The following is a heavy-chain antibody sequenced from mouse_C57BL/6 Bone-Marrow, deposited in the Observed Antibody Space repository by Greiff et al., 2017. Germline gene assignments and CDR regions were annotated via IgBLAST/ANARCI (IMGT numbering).Heavy chain of an antibody. CDR1: GFTFSSYA. D-gene: IGHD4-1*01. Sequence: EVPLVESGGGLVKPGGSLKLSCAASGFTFSSYAMSWVRQTPERRLEWVATISDGGSYTYYPDNVKGRFTISRDNAKNNLYLQMRHLKSVDTAMYYCASASWDWYFDVWGTGTTVTVSS. V-gene: IGHV5-4*01. CDR2: ISDGGSYT. CDR3: ASASWDWYFDV. J-gene: IGHJ1*03.